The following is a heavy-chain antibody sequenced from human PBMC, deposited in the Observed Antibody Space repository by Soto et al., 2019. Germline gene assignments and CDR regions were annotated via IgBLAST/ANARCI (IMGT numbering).Heavy chain of an antibody. D-gene: IGHD6-13*01. CDR3: ARVLGVAALDV. J-gene: IGHJ6*02. CDR1: GGSISSSSYY. V-gene: IGHV4-39*01. CDR2: IYYSGST. Sequence: SETLSLTCTVSGGSISSSSYYWGWIRQPPGKGLEWIGSIYYSGSTYYNPSLKSRVTISVDTSKNQFSLKLSSVTAADTAVYYCARVLGVAALDVWGQGTTVTVSS.